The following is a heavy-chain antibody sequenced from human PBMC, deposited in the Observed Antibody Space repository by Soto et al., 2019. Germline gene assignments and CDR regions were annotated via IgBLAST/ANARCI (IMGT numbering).Heavy chain of an antibody. D-gene: IGHD3-22*01. J-gene: IGHJ3*01. CDR3: ESDSSCRQVYDAFDL. Sequence: QVQMVPSGAEVKKPGSSVKVSCKASGGTFSSYTISWVRQAPGHGLEWMGRITPNIGIANYAQKFQGRVTITADTSMSTAYVALSSLRSADTAVYYCESDSSCRQVYDAFDLRGQGTMVTDTS. CDR2: ITPNIGIA. CDR1: GGTFSSYT. V-gene: IGHV1-69*02.